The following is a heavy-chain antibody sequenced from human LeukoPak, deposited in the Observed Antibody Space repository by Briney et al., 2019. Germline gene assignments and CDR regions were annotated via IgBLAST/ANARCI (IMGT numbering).Heavy chain of an antibody. CDR1: GFTFDDYA. J-gene: IGHJ2*01. D-gene: IGHD2-21*02. V-gene: IGHV3-9*01. CDR2: ISYNSDTI. Sequence: PGGSLRLSCAASGFTFDDYAMHWVRQAPGKGLEWVSGISYNSDTIAYADSVKGRFTISRDNAKNSLYLQMNSLRAEDTALYYCAKDYCGGDCYSSWYFDLWGRGTLVTVSS. CDR3: AKDYCGGDCYSSWYFDL.